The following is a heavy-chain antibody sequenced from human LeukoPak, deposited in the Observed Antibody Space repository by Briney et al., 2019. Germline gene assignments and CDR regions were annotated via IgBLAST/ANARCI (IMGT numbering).Heavy chain of an antibody. J-gene: IGHJ4*02. CDR1: GFTFSSYW. V-gene: IGHV3-7*01. CDR2: IKQDGSEK. D-gene: IGHD2-2*01. CDR3: ARGDIVVVPGVPHDY. Sequence: QPGGSLRLSCAASGFTFSSYWMSWVRQAPGKGLEWVANIKQDGSEKYYVDSVKGRLTISRDNAKNSLYLQMNSLRAEDTAVYYCARGDIVVVPGVPHDYWGQGTLVTVSS.